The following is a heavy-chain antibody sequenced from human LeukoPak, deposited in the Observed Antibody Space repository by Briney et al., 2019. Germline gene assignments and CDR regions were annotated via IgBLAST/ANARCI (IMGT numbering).Heavy chain of an antibody. Sequence: GGSLRLSCAASGFIFSSAWMTWVRQAPGKGLEWVGHIKNKTNGGTTDYAAPVKGRFIISRDDSKNTLFLQMNSLRTEDTAVYYCARGFCSSSSCYQGPFDFWGQGTLVTVSS. CDR3: ARGFCSSSSCYQGPFDF. D-gene: IGHD2-2*01. V-gene: IGHV3-15*01. CDR2: IKNKTNGGTT. CDR1: GFIFSSAW. J-gene: IGHJ4*02.